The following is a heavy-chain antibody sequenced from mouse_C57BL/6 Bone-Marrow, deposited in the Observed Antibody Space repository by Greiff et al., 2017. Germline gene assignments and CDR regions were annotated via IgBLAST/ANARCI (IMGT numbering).Heavy chain of an antibody. J-gene: IGHJ2*01. V-gene: IGHV1-64*01. CDR1: GYTFTSYW. CDR2: IHPNSGST. D-gene: IGHD2-1*01. Sequence: QVQLKESGAELVKPGASVTLSCKASGYTFTSYWMHWVKQRPGQGLEWIGMIHPNSGSTNYNEKFKSKATLTVDKSSSTAYMQLSSLTSEDSAVYYCASHYGKDYWGQGTTLTVSS. CDR3: ASHYGKDY.